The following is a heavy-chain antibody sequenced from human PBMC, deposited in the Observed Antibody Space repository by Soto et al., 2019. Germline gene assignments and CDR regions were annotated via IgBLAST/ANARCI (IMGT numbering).Heavy chain of an antibody. CDR1: GDSISSYS. D-gene: IGHD4-17*01. CDR3: ARAPSYGDYPTAYFDY. J-gene: IGHJ4*02. Sequence: SETLSLTCTVSGDSISSYSWSWIRQPPGKGLEWIGYIYYSGSTNYNPSLKSRVTISVDTSKNQFSLKLSSVTAADTAVYYCARAPSYGDYPTAYFDYWGQGTLVTVSS. V-gene: IGHV4-59*08. CDR2: IYYSGST.